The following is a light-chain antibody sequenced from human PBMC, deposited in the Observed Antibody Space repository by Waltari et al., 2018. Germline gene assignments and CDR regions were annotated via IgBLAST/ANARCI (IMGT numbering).Light chain of an antibody. CDR2: LGS. CDR3: MQALQTPYT. Sequence: DIVMTQSPLSLPVTPGEPASISCTSSQSLLHSNGYNYLDWYLQKPGQSPQLLIYLGSNRASGVPDRFSGSGSGTDFTLKISRVEAEDVGFYYCMQALQTPYTFGQGTKLEIQ. V-gene: IGKV2-28*01. J-gene: IGKJ2*01. CDR1: QSLLHSNGYNY.